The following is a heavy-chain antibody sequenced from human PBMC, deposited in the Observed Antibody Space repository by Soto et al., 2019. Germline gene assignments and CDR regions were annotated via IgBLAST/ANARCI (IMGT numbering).Heavy chain of an antibody. Sequence: ASVKVSCKASGYTFTSYGISWVRQAPGQGLEWMGWISAYNGNTNYAQKLQGRVTMTTDTSTSTAYMELRSLRSDDTAVYYCARGSSSWYDYYYYGMDVWGQGTTVTVSS. J-gene: IGHJ6*02. CDR3: ARGSSSWYDYYYYGMDV. V-gene: IGHV1-18*04. CDR2: ISAYNGNT. CDR1: GYTFTSYG. D-gene: IGHD6-13*01.